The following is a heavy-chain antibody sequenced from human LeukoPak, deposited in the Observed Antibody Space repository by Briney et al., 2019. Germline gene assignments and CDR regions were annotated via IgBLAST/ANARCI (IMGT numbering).Heavy chain of an antibody. V-gene: IGHV3-64D*09. CDR1: GFTFSRSA. CDR3: VKDRDSKGYGDLDY. CDR2: ISSNGGST. D-gene: IGHD4-17*01. J-gene: IGHJ4*02. Sequence: GGSLRLSCSASGFTFSRSAIHWVRQAPGKGLEHVSTISSNGGSTYYADPVKGRFTISRDNSKNTLFLQMSSLRAEDTGVYYCVKDRDSKGYGDLDYWGQGTLVTVSS.